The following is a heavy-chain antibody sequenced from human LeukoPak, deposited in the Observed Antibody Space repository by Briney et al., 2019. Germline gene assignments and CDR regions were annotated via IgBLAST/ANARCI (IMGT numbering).Heavy chain of an antibody. CDR3: ARGFGGSSTSYAYPFGY. J-gene: IGHJ4*02. D-gene: IGHD2-2*01. CDR1: GGSISSGGYY. CDR2: IYYSGST. V-gene: IGHV4-31*03. Sequence: SETLSLTCTVSGGSISSGGYYWSWIRQHPVKGLEWIGYIYYSGSTYYNPSLKSRITISVDTSKNQFSLKLSSVTAADTAVYYCARGFGGSSTSYAYPFGYWGQGTLVTVSS.